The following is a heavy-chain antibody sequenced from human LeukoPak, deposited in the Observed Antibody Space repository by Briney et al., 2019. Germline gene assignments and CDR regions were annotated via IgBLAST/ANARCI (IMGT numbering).Heavy chain of an antibody. CDR1: GGSISGHY. Sequence: SETLSLTCTLSGGSISGHYWSWIRQSPGKGLEWIGYIRYTGATNYNPYLQSRITISVDMPKNQFSLRLNSVTAADTAVYYCARLHALGAEEFDPWGQGTLVTVSS. CDR3: ARLHALGAEEFDP. J-gene: IGHJ5*02. CDR2: IRYTGAT. D-gene: IGHD3-16*01. V-gene: IGHV4-59*11.